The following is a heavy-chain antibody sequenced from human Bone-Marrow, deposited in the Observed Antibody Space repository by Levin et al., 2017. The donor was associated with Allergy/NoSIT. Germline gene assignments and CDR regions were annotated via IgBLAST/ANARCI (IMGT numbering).Heavy chain of an antibody. CDR2: ISSDGTNK. J-gene: IGHJ4*02. V-gene: IGHV3-30-3*01. CDR1: GFTFSFYA. D-gene: IGHD3-16*01. Sequence: GGSLRLSCAASGFTFSFYAMHWVRQAPGKGLEWVAVISSDGTNKYYGDSLRGRVTVSRDNSKNTVYLQINSLRPDDTSVYYCARDLGRGSPTWQLTWGQGTLVSVS. CDR3: ARDLGRGSPTWQLT.